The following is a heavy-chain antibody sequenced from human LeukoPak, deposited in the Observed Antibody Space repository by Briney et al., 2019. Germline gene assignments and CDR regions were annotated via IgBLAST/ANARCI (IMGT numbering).Heavy chain of an antibody. J-gene: IGHJ3*02. D-gene: IGHD3-3*01. CDR3: ARGDTSTYYDFWSGYQEHDAFDI. CDR1: GFTFSSYS. V-gene: IGHV3-21*01. Sequence: PGGSLRLSCAASGFTFSSYSMNWVRQAPGKGLEWVSSISSSSSYIYYADSVKGRFTISRDNAKNSLYLQMNSLRAEDTAVYYCARGDTSTYYDFWSGYQEHDAFDIWGQGTMVTVSS. CDR2: ISSSSSYI.